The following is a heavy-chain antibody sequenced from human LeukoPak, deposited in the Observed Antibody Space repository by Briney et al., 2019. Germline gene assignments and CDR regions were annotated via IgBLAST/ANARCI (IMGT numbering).Heavy chain of an antibody. CDR1: GGSISSYY. J-gene: IGHJ3*02. Sequence: SETLSLTCTVSGGSISSYYWSWIRQPPGKGLEWIGYIYYSGSTNYNPSLQSRVTISVDTSKNQFSLKLSSVTAADTAVYYCARDGDYGGDAFDIWGQGTMVTVSS. CDR3: ARDGDYGGDAFDI. CDR2: IYYSGST. V-gene: IGHV4-59*12. D-gene: IGHD4-23*01.